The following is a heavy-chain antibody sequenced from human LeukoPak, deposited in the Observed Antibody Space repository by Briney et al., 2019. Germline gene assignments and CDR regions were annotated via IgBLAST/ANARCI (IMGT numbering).Heavy chain of an antibody. V-gene: IGHV3-23*01. CDR1: GFTFSSYA. J-gene: IGHJ3*02. CDR3: AKDHLGRYYYDSSGYYSDI. Sequence: GGSLRLSCAASGFTFSSYAMSWVRQAPGRGLEWASAISGSGGSTYYADSVKGRFTISRDNSKNTLYLQMNSLRAEDTAVYYCAKDHLGRYYYDSSGYYSDIWGQGTMVTVSS. CDR2: ISGSGGST. D-gene: IGHD3-22*01.